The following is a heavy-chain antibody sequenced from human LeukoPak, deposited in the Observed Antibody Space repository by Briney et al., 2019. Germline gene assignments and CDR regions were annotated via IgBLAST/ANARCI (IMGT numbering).Heavy chain of an antibody. J-gene: IGHJ6*02. V-gene: IGHV1-18*01. CDR1: GYTFTSYG. D-gene: IGHD2-2*01. CDR2: ISAYNGNT. Sequence: ASVKVSCKASGYTFTSYGISWVRQAPGQGLEWMGWISAYNGNTNYAQKLQGRVTMTTDTSTSTAYMELRSLRSDDTAVYYCAAPYCSSTSCHQGVYYYYGMDVWGQGTTVTVSS. CDR3: AAPYCSSTSCHQGVYYYYGMDV.